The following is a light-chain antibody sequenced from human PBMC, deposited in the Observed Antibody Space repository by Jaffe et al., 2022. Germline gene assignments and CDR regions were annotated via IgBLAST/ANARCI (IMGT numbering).Light chain of an antibody. V-gene: IGLV2-23*02. Sequence: QSALTQPASVSGSPGQSITISCTGTSSDVGRHNLVSWYQHHPDKAPKLIIYEVTKRPPGASTRFSASKSGNTASLTISGLRAEDEADYYCCSFVTDVTWVFGGGTKLTVL. J-gene: IGLJ3*02. CDR1: SSDVGRHNL. CDR2: EVT. CDR3: CSFVTDVTWV.